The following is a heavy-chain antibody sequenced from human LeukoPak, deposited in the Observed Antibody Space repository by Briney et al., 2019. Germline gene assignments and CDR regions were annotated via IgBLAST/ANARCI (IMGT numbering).Heavy chain of an antibody. CDR1: GFTFSSYG. J-gene: IGHJ4*02. CDR2: IKSKTDGGTT. CDR3: TTLGSYYYGSGSYSPLDY. V-gene: IGHV3-15*01. D-gene: IGHD3-10*01. Sequence: GGSLRLSCAASGFTFSSYGMSWVRQAPGKGLEWVGRIKSKTDGGTTDYAAPVKGRFTISRDDSKNTLYLQMNSLKTEDTAVYYCTTLGSYYYGSGSYSPLDYWGQGTLVTVSP.